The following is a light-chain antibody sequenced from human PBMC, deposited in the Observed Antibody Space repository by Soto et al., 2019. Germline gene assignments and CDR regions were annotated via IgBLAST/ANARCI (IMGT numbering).Light chain of an antibody. Sequence: QSVLTQPRSVSGSPGQSVTISCTGTSSDVGGYDFVSWYQQHPGKAPKLMIYDVSSRPSRVPDRFSGSKSGNTASLTVSGLQAEDEADYYCSSYAGTYYYVAFGGGTKLTVL. CDR3: SSYAGTYYYVA. J-gene: IGLJ2*01. CDR1: SSDVGGYDF. CDR2: DVS. V-gene: IGLV2-11*01.